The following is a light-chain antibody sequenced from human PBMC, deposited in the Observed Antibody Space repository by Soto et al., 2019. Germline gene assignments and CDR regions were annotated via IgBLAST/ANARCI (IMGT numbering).Light chain of an antibody. Sequence: IDITQSRSTLSVARGERGTLCCPFSQSVSGNLAWYQQKPGQAPRLLIYGTSTRATGVPARFSGSGSGTEFTLTISSLQSEDFAVYYCQQYNDWPPRTFGVGTKVDIK. CDR2: GTS. J-gene: IGKJ4*01. CDR3: QQYNDWPPRT. V-gene: IGKV3-15*01. CDR1: QSVSGN.